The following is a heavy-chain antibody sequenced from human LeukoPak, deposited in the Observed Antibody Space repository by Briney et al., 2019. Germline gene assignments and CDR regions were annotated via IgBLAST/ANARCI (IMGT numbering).Heavy chain of an antibody. V-gene: IGHV4-59*01. CDR1: GGSISSYY. CDR2: IYYSGST. CDR3: ARDLRTGIVDY. J-gene: IGHJ4*02. Sequence: PSETLSLTCTVSGGSISSYYWSWIRQPPAKGLEWIGYIYYSGSTNYNPSLKSRVTISVDTSKSQFSLELSSVTAADTAVYYCARDLRTGIVDYWGQGTLVTVSS. D-gene: IGHD3-10*01.